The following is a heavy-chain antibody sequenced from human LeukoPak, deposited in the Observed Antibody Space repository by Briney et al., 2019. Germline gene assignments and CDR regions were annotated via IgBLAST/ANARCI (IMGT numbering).Heavy chain of an antibody. CDR2: ISGSGGST. J-gene: IGHJ5*02. CDR3: ARDSYQGYDP. Sequence: PGGSLRLSCAASGFTFSSYVMSWVRQAPGKGLEWVSGISGSGGSTYYADSVKGRFTISRDNSKNTLYLQMNSLRAEDTAVYYCARDSYQGYDPWGQGTLVTVSS. D-gene: IGHD2-2*01. V-gene: IGHV3-23*01. CDR1: GFTFSSYV.